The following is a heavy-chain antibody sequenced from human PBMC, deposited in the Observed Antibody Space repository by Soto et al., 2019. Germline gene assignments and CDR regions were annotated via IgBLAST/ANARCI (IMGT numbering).Heavy chain of an antibody. CDR3: AGGDTYYAMGV. CDR2: ISYDGSNK. CDR1: GFPFSNYI. D-gene: IGHD5-18*01. V-gene: IGHV3-30-3*01. Sequence: GGSLSLSRAASGFPFSNYIMHWVRQAPGKGLEWVAFISYDGSNKDYADSVKGRFTISRDNSKNTLYLQLSSLRPEDTAVYYCAGGDTYYAMGVWGQGTTVTVSS. J-gene: IGHJ6*02.